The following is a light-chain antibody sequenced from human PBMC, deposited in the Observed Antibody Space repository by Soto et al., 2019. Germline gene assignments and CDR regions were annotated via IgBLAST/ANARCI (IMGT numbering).Light chain of an antibody. CDR2: GNS. CDR1: SSNIGAGFD. J-gene: IGLJ2*01. V-gene: IGLV1-40*01. CDR3: QSYDSSLSAYVV. Sequence: QSVLTQPPSVSGAPGQRVTISCTGNSSNIGAGFDVHWYQQLPGTAPKLLICGNSNRPSGVPDRFSGSKSGTSASLAITGLQAEDEADDYCQSYDSSLSAYVVFGGGTKLTVL.